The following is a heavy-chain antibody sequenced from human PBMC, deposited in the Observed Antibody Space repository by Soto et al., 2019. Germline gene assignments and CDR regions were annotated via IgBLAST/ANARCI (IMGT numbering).Heavy chain of an antibody. Sequence: EVQLLESGGGLVQPGGSLRLSCAASGFTFRTFALSWVRQAPGKGLEWVSAISGTGDGTDYADSVKGRFTVSRDNFKNTLYLQMNSLRAEDTVVYYCAGPGYSSQDYWGQGTLVTVSS. J-gene: IGHJ4*02. CDR3: AGPGYSSQDY. D-gene: IGHD5-18*01. CDR2: ISGTGDGT. CDR1: GFTFRTFA. V-gene: IGHV3-23*01.